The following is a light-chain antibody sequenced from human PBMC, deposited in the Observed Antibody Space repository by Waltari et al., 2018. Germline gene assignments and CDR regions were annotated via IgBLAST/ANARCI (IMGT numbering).Light chain of an antibody. Sequence: DIVMTQSPDSLAVSLGERATINCKSSQSVLYSSNDKNYLAWYQQKPGQPPKLLIYWASTRESGVPDRVSGSGSGTDFTLTISSLQAEDVALYYCQQYYTTPRTFGPGTKVDIK. CDR3: QQYYTTPRT. V-gene: IGKV4-1*01. CDR1: QSVLYSSNDKNY. J-gene: IGKJ3*01. CDR2: WAS.